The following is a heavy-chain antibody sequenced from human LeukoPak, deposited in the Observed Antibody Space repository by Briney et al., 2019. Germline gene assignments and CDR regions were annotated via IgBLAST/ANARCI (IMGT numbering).Heavy chain of an antibody. D-gene: IGHD6-19*01. V-gene: IGHV1-69*13. J-gene: IGHJ4*02. CDR1: GGTFSSYA. Sequence: SVKVSCKASGGTFSSYAISWVRQAPGQGLEWMGGIIPVFGTANYAQKFQGRVTITADESTSTAYMELSSLRSEDAAVYYCARRSPIAVAGKFDYWGQGTLVTVSS. CDR3: ARRSPIAVAGKFDY. CDR2: IIPVFGTA.